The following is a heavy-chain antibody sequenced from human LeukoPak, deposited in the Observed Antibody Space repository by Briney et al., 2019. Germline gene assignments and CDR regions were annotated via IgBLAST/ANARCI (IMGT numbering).Heavy chain of an antibody. CDR1: GFTFSSYD. CDR2: IGTAGDT. Sequence: QTGGSLRLSCAASGFTFSSYDMHWVRQATGKGLEWVSAIGTAGDTYYPGSVRGRFTISRENAKNSLYLQMNSLRAGDTAVYYCARGTTLEVLDYWGQGTLVTVSS. CDR3: ARGTTLEVLDY. V-gene: IGHV3-13*01. J-gene: IGHJ4*02. D-gene: IGHD3-3*01.